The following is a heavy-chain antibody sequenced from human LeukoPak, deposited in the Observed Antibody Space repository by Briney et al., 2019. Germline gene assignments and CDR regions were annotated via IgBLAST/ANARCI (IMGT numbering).Heavy chain of an antibody. CDR3: ARVGDIAVAGIVDY. J-gene: IGHJ4*02. CDR2: IIPILGIA. CDR1: GGTFSSYA. D-gene: IGHD6-19*01. Sequence: SVKVSCKASGGTFSSYAISWVRQAPGQGLEWMGRIIPILGIANYAQKFQGRVTITADKSTSTAYMELSSLRSDDTAVYYCARVGDIAVAGIVDYWGQGTLVTVSS. V-gene: IGHV1-69*04.